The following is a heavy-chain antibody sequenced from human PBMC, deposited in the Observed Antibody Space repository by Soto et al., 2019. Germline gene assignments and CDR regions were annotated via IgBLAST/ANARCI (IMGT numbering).Heavy chain of an antibody. CDR2: IYHSGNI. D-gene: IGHD2-21*01. Sequence: PSETLSLTCTVSGGSISSYYWSWIRQPPGKGLKWIGYIYHSGNIYYNPSLKSRVTISVDRSKNQFSLKLSSVTAADTAVYYCARIPSPWGQGTLVTVSS. CDR1: GGSISSYY. J-gene: IGHJ5*02. CDR3: ARIPSP. V-gene: IGHV4-59*12.